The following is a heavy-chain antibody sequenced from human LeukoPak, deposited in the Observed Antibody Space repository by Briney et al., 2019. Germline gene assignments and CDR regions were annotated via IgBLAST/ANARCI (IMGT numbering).Heavy chain of an antibody. V-gene: IGHV4-39*01. CDR3: ARHLSVTTRELDWFDP. D-gene: IGHD4-11*01. Sequence: SESLSLTCTVSGGSISSSSYYWGWIRQPPGKGLEWIGSIYYSGSTYYNPSLKSRVTISVDTSKNQFSLKLSSVTAADTAVYYCARHLSVTTRELDWFDPWGQGTLVTVSS. CDR2: IYYSGST. J-gene: IGHJ5*02. CDR1: GGSISSSSYY.